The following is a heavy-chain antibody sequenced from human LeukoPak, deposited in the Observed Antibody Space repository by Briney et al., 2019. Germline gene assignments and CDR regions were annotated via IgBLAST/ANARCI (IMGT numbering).Heavy chain of an antibody. J-gene: IGHJ4*02. CDR3: AKRAPYYFDY. CDR1: GFTFSSYA. Sequence: GGSLRLSCAASGFTFSSYAMSWVRQAPGKGLEWVSSISDNGGSTYSADSVKGRFTISRDNSKNTLYLQMNSLRAEDTAVYFCAKRAPYYFDYWGQGTLVTVSS. CDR2: ISDNGGST. V-gene: IGHV3-23*01.